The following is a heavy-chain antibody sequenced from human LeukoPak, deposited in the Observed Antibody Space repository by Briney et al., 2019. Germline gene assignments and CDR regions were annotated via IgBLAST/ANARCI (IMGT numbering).Heavy chain of an antibody. CDR2: ISESGTGT. D-gene: IGHD3-16*01. J-gene: IGHJ4*02. CDR3: AKDIAQGHTFGSIEQDY. V-gene: IGHV3-23*01. CDR1: GVTFSRYA. Sequence: PGGSLRLSCAASGVTFSRYAMSWVRQAPGKGLEWVSAISESGTGTYYADSVKGRFTISRDNSKNTLSLQMNSLRAEDTAVYYCAKDIAQGHTFGSIEQDYWGQGTLVTVSS.